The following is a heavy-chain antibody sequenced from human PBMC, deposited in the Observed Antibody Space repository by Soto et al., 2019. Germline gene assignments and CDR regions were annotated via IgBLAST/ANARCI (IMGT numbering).Heavy chain of an antibody. CDR2: ICPGDSDT. Sequence: PGESLKISCKGSGYIFTTYWIGWVRQMPGKGLEWMGIICPGDSDTRYSPSFQGQVTISADKSINTAYLQWSSLKASDTAMYYCARPDGDYYGSGGYGMDVWGQGTTVTVSS. D-gene: IGHD3-10*01. V-gene: IGHV5-51*01. CDR3: ARPDGDYYGSGGYGMDV. CDR1: GYIFTTYW. J-gene: IGHJ6*02.